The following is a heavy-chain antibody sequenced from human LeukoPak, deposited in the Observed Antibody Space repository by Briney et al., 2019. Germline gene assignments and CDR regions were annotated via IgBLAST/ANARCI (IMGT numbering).Heavy chain of an antibody. CDR2: MNPNSGIT. Sequence: GASVKVSCKASGYTFTSYDINWVRQATGQGLEWMGWMNPNSGITGYAQKFQGRVTMTRNTSISTAYMELSSLRSEDTAVYYCARGSPPNYYGSGSYLLGFDPWGQGTLVTVSS. J-gene: IGHJ5*02. CDR1: GYTFTSYD. D-gene: IGHD3-10*01. CDR3: ARGSPPNYYGSGSYLLGFDP. V-gene: IGHV1-8*01.